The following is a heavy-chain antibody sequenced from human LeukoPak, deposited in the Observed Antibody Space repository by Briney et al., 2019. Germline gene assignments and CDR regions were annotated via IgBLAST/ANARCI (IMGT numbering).Heavy chain of an antibody. CDR1: GFTFSTYY. CDR2: ITGSSSYI. Sequence: GGSLRLSCAASGFTFSTYYMNWVRQAPGKELEWVSFITGSSSYIYYTDSVKGRFTISRDNAKNSLFLQMNSLRGEDTAVYYCASGFSSSPYFDYWGQGTLVTVSS. CDR3: ASGFSSSPYFDY. J-gene: IGHJ4*02. D-gene: IGHD6-6*01. V-gene: IGHV3-21*01.